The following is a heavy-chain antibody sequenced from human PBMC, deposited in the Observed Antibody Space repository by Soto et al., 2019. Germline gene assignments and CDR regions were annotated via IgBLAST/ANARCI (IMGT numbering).Heavy chain of an antibody. Sequence: HPGGSLRLSCAASGFTFSSYAMSWVRQAPGKGLEWVSVISGIGGSTYYADSVNGRFTISRDNSKNTLFLQMNSLRAEDTAVYYCAKNPQKNWFDPWGQGTLVTVSS. CDR1: GFTFSSYA. CDR3: AKNPQKNWFDP. J-gene: IGHJ5*02. CDR2: ISGIGGST. V-gene: IGHV3-23*01.